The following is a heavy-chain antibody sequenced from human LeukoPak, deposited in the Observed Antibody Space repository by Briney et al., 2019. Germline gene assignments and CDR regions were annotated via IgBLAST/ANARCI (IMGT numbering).Heavy chain of an antibody. V-gene: IGHV1-2*06. J-gene: IGHJ5*02. Sequence: ASVKVSCKXSGNTLTDYYMHWVRQAPGQGLERMGRINPNSGGTNYSQKFEGRVTMSRDTSISTAYMELSRLRSDDTAVYYCARGDFGVTPLFGWFDPWGQGTLVTVSS. CDR3: ARGDFGVTPLFGWFDP. CDR2: INPNSGGT. D-gene: IGHD4-23*01. CDR1: GNTLTDYY.